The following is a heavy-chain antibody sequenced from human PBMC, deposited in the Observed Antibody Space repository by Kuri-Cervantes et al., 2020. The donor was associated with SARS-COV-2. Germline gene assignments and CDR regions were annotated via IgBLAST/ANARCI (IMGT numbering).Heavy chain of an antibody. CDR2: INHRGDT. Sequence: SQALSLTCALHYGTLTGYQWSWIRQPPGRGLEWIGGINHRGDTNYNPSLKSRVTMSVDTSKNQFSLKLSSVTAADTAVYYCARDLLLPHTIFGVVHTEVYYYYYMDVWGKGTTVTVSS. J-gene: IGHJ6*03. CDR1: YGTLTGYQ. CDR3: ARDLLLPHTIFGVVHTEVYYYYYMDV. V-gene: IGHV4-34*01. D-gene: IGHD3-3*01.